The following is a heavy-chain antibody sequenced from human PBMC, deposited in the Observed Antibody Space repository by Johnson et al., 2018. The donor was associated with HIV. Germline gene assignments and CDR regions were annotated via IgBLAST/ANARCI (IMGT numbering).Heavy chain of an antibody. CDR1: GFTFSSYA. Sequence: QMLLVESGGGVVQPGRSLRLSCAASGFTFSSYAMHWVRQAPGKGLEWVAVISYDGSNEYYADSVKGRFTISRDNSKYTLYLQMNSLRPEDTAVYHCARVRSSVPYHYSNYPLGAFDIWGQGTMVTVSS. CDR3: ARVRSSVPYHYSNYPLGAFDI. J-gene: IGHJ3*02. CDR2: ISYDGSNE. D-gene: IGHD4-11*01. V-gene: IGHV3-30*04.